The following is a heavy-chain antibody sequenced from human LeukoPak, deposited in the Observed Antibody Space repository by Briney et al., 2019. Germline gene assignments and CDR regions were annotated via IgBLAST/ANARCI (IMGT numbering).Heavy chain of an antibody. CDR2: ISRSGDKT. V-gene: IGHV3-23*01. D-gene: IGHD2-8*01. CDR1: GFTFANSA. J-gene: IGHJ4*02. Sequence: GGSLRLSCAASGFTFANSAMTWVRQAPGKGLEWVSSISRSGDKTYYADSVKGRFTISRDISKNTLFLQMNSLRAEDTAVYYCAKGKTNLDYWGQGTLVTVSS. CDR3: AKGKTNLDY.